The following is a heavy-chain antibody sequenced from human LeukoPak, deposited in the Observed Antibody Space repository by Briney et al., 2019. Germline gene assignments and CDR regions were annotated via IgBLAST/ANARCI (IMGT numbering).Heavy chain of an antibody. Sequence: GGSLRLSCAASGFTFCSYSMNWVRQAPGKGLEWVSYISSSSSTIYYADSVKGRFTISRDNAKNSLYLQMNSLRAEDTAVYYCARDPTNWGAYDAFDIWGQGTMVTVSS. V-gene: IGHV3-48*01. D-gene: IGHD7-27*01. CDR3: ARDPTNWGAYDAFDI. J-gene: IGHJ3*02. CDR1: GFTFCSYS. CDR2: ISSSSSTI.